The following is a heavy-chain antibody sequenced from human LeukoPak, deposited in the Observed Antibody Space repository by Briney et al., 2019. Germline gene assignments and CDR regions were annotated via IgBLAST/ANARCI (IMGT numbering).Heavy chain of an antibody. D-gene: IGHD4-17*01. Sequence: GGSLRLSCGASGFTFSNYGMLWVRQAPGKGLEWVTFIRYDGTNEYYADSVRGRFTISRDNSKNTLYLQMNNLRVEDTAVFYCVNGESFYGDYGFDYWGQGTLVTVSS. CDR3: VNGESFYGDYGFDY. CDR1: GFTFSNYG. CDR2: IRYDGTNE. V-gene: IGHV3-30*02. J-gene: IGHJ4*02.